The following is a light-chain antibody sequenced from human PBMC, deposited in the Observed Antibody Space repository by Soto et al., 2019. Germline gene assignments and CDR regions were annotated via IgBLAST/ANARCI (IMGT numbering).Light chain of an antibody. J-gene: IGKJ1*01. CDR3: QQYAASPRT. Sequence: EIVLTQSPGTLSLSPRERDTLSCRASQSVSNNYLAWYQHRPGQAPRLLIYGASTRAPGIPDRFSGSGSGTDFTLTISRLEPEDFAVYYCQQYAASPRTFGQGTQVEV. V-gene: IGKV3-20*01. CDR2: GAS. CDR1: QSVSNNY.